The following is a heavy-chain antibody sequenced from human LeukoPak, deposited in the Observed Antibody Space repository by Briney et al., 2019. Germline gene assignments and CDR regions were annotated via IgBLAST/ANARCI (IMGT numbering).Heavy chain of an antibody. CDR3: ARVVEYCSGGSCQYSFDY. CDR2: IYHSGST. J-gene: IGHJ4*02. CDR1: GGSISSGGYS. V-gene: IGHV4-30-2*01. D-gene: IGHD2-15*01. Sequence: PSETLSLTCTVSGGSISSGGYSWSWIRQPPGKGLEWIGYIYHSGSTYYNPSLKSRVTISVDRSKNQFSLKLSSVTAADTAVYYCARVVEYCSGGSCQYSFDYWGQGTLVTVSS.